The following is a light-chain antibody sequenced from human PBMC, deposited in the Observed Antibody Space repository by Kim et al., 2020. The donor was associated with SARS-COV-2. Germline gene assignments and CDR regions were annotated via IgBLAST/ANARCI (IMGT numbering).Light chain of an antibody. Sequence: ASTGDGVTITCRASQGISSYLAWYQQKPGKAPKLLIYAASTLQSGVPSRFSGSGSGTDFTLTISCLQSEDFATYYCQQYYSYPSAFGQGTKVDIK. V-gene: IGKV1-8*01. CDR1: QGISSY. J-gene: IGKJ1*01. CDR2: AAS. CDR3: QQYYSYPSA.